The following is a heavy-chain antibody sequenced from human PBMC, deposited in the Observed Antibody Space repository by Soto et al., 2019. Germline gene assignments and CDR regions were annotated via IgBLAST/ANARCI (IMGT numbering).Heavy chain of an antibody. V-gene: IGHV3-23*01. J-gene: IGHJ5*02. CDR1: GFTFSNYG. Sequence: EVQLLESGGGLVQPGGSLILSCAASGFTFSNYGMSGVRQAPGKWLEWVSSISGCNTCYAGSVKGRFTIARDNSKNTRYLQMISLTAEDPAVYDCAKAYSSDCNSGACSLRSWGQGTLVTVSS. CDR2: SISGCNT. D-gene: IGHD2-21*01. CDR3: AKAYSSDCNSGACSLRS.